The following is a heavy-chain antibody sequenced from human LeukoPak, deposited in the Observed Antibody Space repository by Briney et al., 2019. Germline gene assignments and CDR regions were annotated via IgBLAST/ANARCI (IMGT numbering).Heavy chain of an antibody. CDR2: ISFSGGTT. J-gene: IGHJ4*02. D-gene: IGHD6-19*01. Sequence: GGSLRLSCAASGFTFSSYGMHWVRQAPGKGLEWVSAISFSGGTTYYADSVKGRFTISRDNSKNTVYLQMNSLSADDTALYYCAKARSSGWYKGGFDYWGQGTLVTVSS. CDR1: GFTFSSYG. V-gene: IGHV3-23*01. CDR3: AKARSSGWYKGGFDY.